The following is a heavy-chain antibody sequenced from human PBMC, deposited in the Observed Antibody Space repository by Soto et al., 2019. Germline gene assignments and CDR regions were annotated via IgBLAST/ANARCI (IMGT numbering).Heavy chain of an antibody. J-gene: IGHJ6*02. CDR2: INPNSGGT. V-gene: IGHV1-2*04. CDR1: GYTFTGYY. CDR3: ARDRYYDFWSGYYHSPDCYYYGMDV. D-gene: IGHD3-3*01. Sequence: ASLKVSCKASGYTFTGYYMHWVRQAPGQGLEWMGWINPNSGGTNYAQKFQGWVTMTRDTSISTAYMELSRLRSDDTAVYYCARDRYYDFWSGYYHSPDCYYYGMDVWGQGTTVTVSS.